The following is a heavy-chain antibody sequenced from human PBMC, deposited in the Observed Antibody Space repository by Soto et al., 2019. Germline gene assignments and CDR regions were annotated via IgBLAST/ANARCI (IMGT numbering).Heavy chain of an antibody. Sequence: SETLSLPSSFSGGSWSNDYWSWIRQPPGTGLEWLGEIYHSGSTNYNPSLKSRVTISVDTSKNQFYLKLSSVTAADTAVYYCARQIYDSDTGPNFQYYFDSWGQGTPVTVSS. D-gene: IGHD3-22*01. V-gene: IGHV4-34*01. CDR2: IYHSGST. J-gene: IGHJ4*02. CDR3: ARQIYDSDTGPNFQYYFDS. CDR1: GGSWSNDY.